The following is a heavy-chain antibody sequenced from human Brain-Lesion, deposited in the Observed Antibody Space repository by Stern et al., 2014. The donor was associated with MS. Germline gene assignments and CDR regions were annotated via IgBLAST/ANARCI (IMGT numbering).Heavy chain of an antibody. J-gene: IGHJ4*02. D-gene: IGHD3-22*01. CDR2: INYRRNP. CDR3: ARAFSDYHDSTPGY. V-gene: IGHV4-59*01. Sequence: VQLVESGPGLVKPSETLSLTCTVSYDSISSYYWTWLRQPPGKGLEWIGYINYRRNPNYNPALKSRVTISVDTSKNQFSLKLTSVTAVDTAVYYCARAFSDYHDSTPGYWGQGTLVTVSS. CDR1: YDSISSYY.